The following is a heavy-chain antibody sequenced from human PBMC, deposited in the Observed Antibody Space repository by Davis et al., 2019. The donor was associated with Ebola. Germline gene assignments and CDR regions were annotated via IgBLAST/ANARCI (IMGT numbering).Heavy chain of an antibody. J-gene: IGHJ4*02. CDR1: GFPYSSYA. D-gene: IGHD1-26*01. CDR3: AKASGGIGGSVDY. Sequence: GESLKISCAASGFPYSSYAMTWVRQAPGKGLEWASSISGNGGSTYPADSVKGRFIISRDNSKNTLYLQLNSLRPEDTAVYYCAKASGGIGGSVDYWGQGALVTVSS. V-gene: IGHV3-23*01. CDR2: ISGNGGST.